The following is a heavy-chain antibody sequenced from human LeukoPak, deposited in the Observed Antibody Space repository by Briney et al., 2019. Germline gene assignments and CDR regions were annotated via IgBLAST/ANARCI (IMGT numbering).Heavy chain of an antibody. CDR2: ISGSGGGT. V-gene: IGHV3-23*01. Sequence: GGSLRLSWAASGFTFNSYAMSWVRQAPEKGLEWVATISGSGGGTYYADSVKGRFTISRDDSKNTLYLQMNSLRAEDTAVYYCAKDLGRYRNNYFDYWGQGTLVTVSS. J-gene: IGHJ4*02. D-gene: IGHD1-26*01. CDR3: AKDLGRYRNNYFDY. CDR1: GFTFNSYA.